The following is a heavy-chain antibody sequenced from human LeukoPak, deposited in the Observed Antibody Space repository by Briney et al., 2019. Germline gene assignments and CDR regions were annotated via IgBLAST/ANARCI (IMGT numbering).Heavy chain of an antibody. CDR2: IYYSGST. V-gene: IGHV4-59*01. J-gene: IGHJ6*03. Sequence: NTSETLSLTCTVSGVSISSYYWSWIRQPPGKGLEWIGYIYYSGSTNYNPSLKSRVTISVDTSKNQFSLKLSSVTAADTAVYYCARTTEAHSWRTRYYDYYMDVWGKGTTVTVSS. D-gene: IGHD6-13*01. CDR1: GVSISSYY. CDR3: ARTTEAHSWRTRYYDYYMDV.